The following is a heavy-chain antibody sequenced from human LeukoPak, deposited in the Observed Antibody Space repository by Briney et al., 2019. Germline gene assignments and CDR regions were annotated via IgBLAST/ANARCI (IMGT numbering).Heavy chain of an antibody. D-gene: IGHD3-22*01. V-gene: IGHV3-11*01. CDR2: ISSSGSTI. J-gene: IGHJ4*02. CDR1: GFTFSDYY. Sequence: GGSLRLSCAASGFTFSDYYMSWIRQAPGKGLEWVSYISSSGSTIYYADSVKGQFTISRDNAKNSLYLQMNSLRAEDTAVYYCARAGYPYYYDSSGYYFFDYWGQGTLVTVSS. CDR3: ARAGYPYYYDSSGYYFFDY.